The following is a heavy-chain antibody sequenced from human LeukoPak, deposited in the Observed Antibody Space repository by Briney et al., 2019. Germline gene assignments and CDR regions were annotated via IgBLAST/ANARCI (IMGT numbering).Heavy chain of an antibody. D-gene: IGHD3-3*01. CDR1: GFTFSSHW. CDR2: INSDGSSI. V-gene: IGHV3-74*01. CDR3: ARDDFWSAHKYGMDV. Sequence: GGSLRLSCAASGFTFSSHWMHWVRQAPGKGLVWVSRINSDGSSISYADSVKGRFTISRDNAKNTLYLQMNSLRAEDTAVYYCARDDFWSAHKYGMDVWGQGTTVTVSS. J-gene: IGHJ6*02.